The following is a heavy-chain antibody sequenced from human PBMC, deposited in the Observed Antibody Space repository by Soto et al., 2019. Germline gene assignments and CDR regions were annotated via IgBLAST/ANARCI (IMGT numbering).Heavy chain of an antibody. CDR1: GGSISSGDHY. J-gene: IGHJ4*02. CDR2: IYYSGST. D-gene: IGHD2-15*01. Sequence: QVQLQESGPGLVKPSQTLSLTCTVSGGSISSGDHYWSWLRQPPGKGLEWIGYIYYSGSTYYNPSIKSRLDIGIDTSKNQFSLTLTSVTAADTAVYFCAREEALIVVPTGGIDYSFDSWGQGTLVIVSS. CDR3: AREEALIVVPTGGIDYSFDS. V-gene: IGHV4-30-4*01.